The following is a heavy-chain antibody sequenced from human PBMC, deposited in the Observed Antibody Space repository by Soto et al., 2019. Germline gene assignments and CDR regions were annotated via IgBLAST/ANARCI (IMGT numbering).Heavy chain of an antibody. Sequence: PSETLSLTCTVSGGSISSYYWSWIRQPPGKGLEWIGYIYNSGSTNYSPSLKSRVNISVDTSKNQFSLKLSSVTAADTAVYYCARLFYGDNDYWGQGTLVTVSS. V-gene: IGHV4-4*08. J-gene: IGHJ4*02. D-gene: IGHD4-17*01. CDR2: IYNSGST. CDR1: GGSISSYY. CDR3: ARLFYGDNDY.